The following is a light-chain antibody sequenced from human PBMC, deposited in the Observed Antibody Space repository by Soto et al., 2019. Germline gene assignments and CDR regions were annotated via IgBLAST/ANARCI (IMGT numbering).Light chain of an antibody. Sequence: DIVMTQSPLSLPVTPGEPASISCRSSQSLLHSDGYNYLDWYLQKPGQSPQHLIYLGSNRASGVPDRFSGSGSGTYFTLKISRVEAEDVGVYYCMQALYTPITFGQGTRLEIK. J-gene: IGKJ5*01. CDR1: QSLLHSDGYNY. V-gene: IGKV2-28*01. CDR3: MQALYTPIT. CDR2: LGS.